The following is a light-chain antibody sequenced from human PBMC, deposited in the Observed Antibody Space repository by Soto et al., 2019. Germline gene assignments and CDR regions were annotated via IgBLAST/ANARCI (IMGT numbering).Light chain of an antibody. Sequence: DIQMTHPPSTVSAFEGAIATINCRASQSISSWLAWYQQKPGKAPKLLIYKASSLESGVPSRCSGSGSGTDFTLTISSLQPEDFATYYCQQANSFPLFGGGTKVDIK. V-gene: IGKV1-5*03. CDR3: QQANSFPL. J-gene: IGKJ4*01. CDR2: KAS. CDR1: QSISSW.